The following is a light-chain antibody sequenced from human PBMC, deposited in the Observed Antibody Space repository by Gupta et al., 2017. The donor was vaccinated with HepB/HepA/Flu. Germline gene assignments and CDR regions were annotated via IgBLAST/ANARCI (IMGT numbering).Light chain of an antibody. CDR1: ALPKKY. CDR2: KDN. J-gene: IGLJ3*02. V-gene: IGLV3-25*03. CDR3: QSGDSSGTHQV. Sequence: SYELTQPPSMSVSPGQTARITCSGDALPKKYAYWYKQKPGQAPVLVIYKDNERPSGIPERFSGSSSGTIVTLTISGVQAEDEADYYCQSGDSSGTHQVFGGGTKLTVL.